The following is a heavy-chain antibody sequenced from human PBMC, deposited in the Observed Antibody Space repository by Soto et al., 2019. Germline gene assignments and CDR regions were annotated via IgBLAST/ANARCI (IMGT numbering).Heavy chain of an antibody. CDR1: GSSISNYY. CDR3: ARHRYSYGVYYFDY. Sequence: SETLSLTCTVSGSSISNYYWSWIRQPPGKGLEWIGYIYYSGSTKYNPSLKSRVTISVDTSKNQFSLKLSSVTAADTAVYYCARHRYSYGVYYFDYWGQGTLVTVSS. CDR2: IYYSGST. V-gene: IGHV4-59*08. J-gene: IGHJ4*02. D-gene: IGHD5-18*01.